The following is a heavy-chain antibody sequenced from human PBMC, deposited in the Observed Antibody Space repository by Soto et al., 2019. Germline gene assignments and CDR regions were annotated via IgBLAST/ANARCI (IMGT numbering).Heavy chain of an antibody. CDR2: VSYDGRNR. CDR3: AREYLDHGPDV. CDR1: GFSFGRYG. J-gene: IGHJ6*02. Sequence: LRLSCVGSGFSFGRYGIHWVRQAPGKGLEWVAWVSYDGRNRNYADSLKARLTISRDNSKDTAFLQMNSLGPDDTSVYYCAREYLDHGPDVWRQGTSVTVSS. V-gene: IGHV3-30*03.